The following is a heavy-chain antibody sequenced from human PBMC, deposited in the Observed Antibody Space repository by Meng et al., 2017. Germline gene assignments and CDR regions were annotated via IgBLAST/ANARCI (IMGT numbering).Heavy chain of an antibody. V-gene: IGHV4-39*07. Sequence: GSLRLSCTVSGGSISSSSYYWGWLRQPPGKGREWIGIIYYSGSTYYNPSLKSRVTISVDTSKNQFSLKLSSVTAADTAVYYCARALRGGSYLALDYWGQGTLVTVSS. CDR3: ARALRGGSYLALDY. D-gene: IGHD1-26*01. CDR1: GGSISSSSYY. J-gene: IGHJ4*02. CDR2: IYYSGST.